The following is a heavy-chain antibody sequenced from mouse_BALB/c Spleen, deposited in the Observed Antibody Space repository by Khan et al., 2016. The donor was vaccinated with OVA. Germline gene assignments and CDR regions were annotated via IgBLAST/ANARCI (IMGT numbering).Heavy chain of an antibody. CDR3: ARTGYYYFDY. D-gene: IGHD2-3*01. V-gene: IGHV5-17*02. CDR2: ISSGRNTI. CDR1: GCTFSGFG. J-gene: IGHJ2*01. Sequence: EVELVESGGGLVQPGGSRKLSCAASGCTFSGFGMHWVRQAPEKGLEWVAFISSGRNTIYYADTVKGRFTISRDNPKRTLFLQRTSLRSEDTAMYFCARTGYYYFDYWGQGTTLTVSS.